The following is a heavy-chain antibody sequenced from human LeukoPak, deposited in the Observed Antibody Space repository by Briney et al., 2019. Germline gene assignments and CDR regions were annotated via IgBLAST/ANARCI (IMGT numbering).Heavy chain of an antibody. CDR3: ARGVGV. Sequence: SETLSLTCAVSGYSISSGYYWGWIRQPPGKGLEWIGNIYHSGTTYYSPSLKSRVTISVDTSKNQFSLKLSSVTAADTAVYHCARGVGVWGEGTTVTVSS. CDR1: GYSISSGYY. J-gene: IGHJ6*04. CDR2: IYHSGTT. V-gene: IGHV4-38-2*01.